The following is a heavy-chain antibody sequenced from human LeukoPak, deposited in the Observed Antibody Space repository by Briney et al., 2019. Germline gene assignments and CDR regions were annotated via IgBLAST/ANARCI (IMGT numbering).Heavy chain of an antibody. CDR2: IYYSGST. J-gene: IGHJ4*02. CDR3: ARQRYSYGYQVPNYFDY. D-gene: IGHD5-18*01. CDR1: GGSISRSRYY. V-gene: IGHV4-39*01. Sequence: PSETLSLTCTVSGGSISRSRYYWGWIRQPPGKGLEWIGSIYYSGSTYYNPSLKSRVTISVDTSKNQFSLKLSSVTAADTAVYYCARQRYSYGYQVPNYFDYWGQGTLVTVSS.